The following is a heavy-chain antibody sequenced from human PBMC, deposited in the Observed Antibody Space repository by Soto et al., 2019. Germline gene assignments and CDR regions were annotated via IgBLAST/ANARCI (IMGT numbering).Heavy chain of an antibody. Sequence: GGSLRLSCAASGFTFDDYGMSWVRQAPGKGLEWVSGINWNGGSTGYADSVKGRFTISRDNAKNSLYLQMNSLRAEDTALYHCARGSVGSSWGVLDYWGQGTLVTVSS. J-gene: IGHJ4*02. CDR3: ARGSVGSSWGVLDY. CDR2: INWNGGST. V-gene: IGHV3-20*01. D-gene: IGHD6-13*01. CDR1: GFTFDDYG.